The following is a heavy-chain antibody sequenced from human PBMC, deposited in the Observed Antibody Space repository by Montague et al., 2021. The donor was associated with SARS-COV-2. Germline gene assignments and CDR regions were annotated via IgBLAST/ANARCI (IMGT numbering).Heavy chain of an antibody. J-gene: IGHJ4*02. V-gene: IGHV4-4*07. Sequence: SETLSLTCTVSGSISGYYWTWIRQSAGKGLEWIGRISSSGGIDYNASLKSRVTMSLDTSKIQLSLKLSSVTAADTAEYYCARQYVGYNRRFDYWGQGALVTVSP. CDR3: ARQYVGYNRRFDY. CDR1: GSISGYY. CDR2: ISSSGGI. D-gene: IGHD5-24*01.